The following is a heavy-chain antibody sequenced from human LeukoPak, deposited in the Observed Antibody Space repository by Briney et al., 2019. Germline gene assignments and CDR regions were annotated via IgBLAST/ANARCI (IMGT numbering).Heavy chain of an antibody. Sequence: GGSLRLSCAASGFTFSSYAMSWVRQAPGKGLEWVSAISNNGGYTCYADSVQGRFTISRDNSKSTLCLQMNSLRAEDTAVYYCAKQLRYCSDGSCYFPYWGQGTLVTVSS. CDR1: GFTFSSYA. V-gene: IGHV3-23*01. CDR3: AKQLRYCSDGSCYFPY. J-gene: IGHJ4*02. D-gene: IGHD2-15*01. CDR2: ISNNGGYT.